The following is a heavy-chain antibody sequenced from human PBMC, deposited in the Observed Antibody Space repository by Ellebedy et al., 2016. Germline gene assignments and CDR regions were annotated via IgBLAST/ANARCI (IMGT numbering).Heavy chain of an antibody. CDR2: IYHSGTT. V-gene: IGHV4-38-2*02. Sequence: SETLSLXXTVSDYSISSGYYWGWIRQPPGKGLEWIASIYHSGTTWYNPSLTSRVAISIDASKNQFSLNLSSVTAADTAVYYCVRDRRAVSGPAFEYWGQGILVTVSS. CDR1: DYSISSGYY. D-gene: IGHD6-19*01. CDR3: VRDRRAVSGPAFEY. J-gene: IGHJ4*02.